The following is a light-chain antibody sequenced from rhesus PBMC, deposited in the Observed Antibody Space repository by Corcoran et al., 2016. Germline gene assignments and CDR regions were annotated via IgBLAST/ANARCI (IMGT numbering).Light chain of an antibody. J-gene: IGKJ3*01. CDR2: DAS. CDR3: QQRNSFPFT. CDR1: QDISSY. Sequence: DIQLTQSPSSLSASVGDRVTITCRASQDISSYLAWYHQTPGKAPKLLIYDASKLQNGVPPRFSGSGSGTDFTITISSLQPADFSVYYCQQRNSFPFTFGPGTKMEIK. V-gene: IGKV1-38*01.